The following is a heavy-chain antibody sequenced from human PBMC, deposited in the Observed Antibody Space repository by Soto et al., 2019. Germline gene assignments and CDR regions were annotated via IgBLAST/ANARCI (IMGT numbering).Heavy chain of an antibody. J-gene: IGHJ3*02. V-gene: IGHV4-59*01. CDR1: GGSISSYY. CDR2: IYYSGST. D-gene: IGHD6-19*01. CDR3: ARDGRYSSGWDDAFDI. Sequence: PSETLSLTCTVSGGSISSYYWSWIRQPPGKGLEWIGYIYYSGSTNYNPSLKSRVTISVDTSKNQFSLKLSSVTAADTAVYYCARDGRYSSGWDDAFDIWGQGTMVTVSS.